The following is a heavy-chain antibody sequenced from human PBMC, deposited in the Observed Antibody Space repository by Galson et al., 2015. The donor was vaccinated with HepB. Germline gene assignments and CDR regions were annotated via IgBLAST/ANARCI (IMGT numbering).Heavy chain of an antibody. Sequence: SVKVSCKASGYTFTSYGISWVRQAPGQGLEWMGWISAYNGHTNYAQKFQGRVTMTTDTSTTTAYVELRSLRSDDTAVYYCARETADYGGKGYNVRFHHWGQGTLVTVSS. V-gene: IGHV1-18*04. J-gene: IGHJ4*02. D-gene: IGHD4-23*01. CDR1: GYTFTSYG. CDR3: ARETADYGGKGYNVRFHH. CDR2: ISAYNGHT.